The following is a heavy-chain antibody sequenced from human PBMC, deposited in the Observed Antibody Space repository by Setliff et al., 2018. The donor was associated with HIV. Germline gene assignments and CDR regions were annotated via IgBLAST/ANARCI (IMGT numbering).Heavy chain of an antibody. V-gene: IGHV4-39*02. J-gene: IGHJ4*02. CDR2: IFYSGST. D-gene: IGHD6-13*01. CDR1: GASISSSSYH. Sequence: LSLTCTVSGASISSSSYHWGWIRQPPGKGLEWIGSIFYSGSTYYNPSLKSRVNISVDTSENHFSLSLSSVTAADTAVYYCASSSSWSTFDYWGQGILVTVSS. CDR3: ASSSSWSTFDY.